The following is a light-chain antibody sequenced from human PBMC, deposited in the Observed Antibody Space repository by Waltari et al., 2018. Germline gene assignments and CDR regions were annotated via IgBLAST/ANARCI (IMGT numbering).Light chain of an antibody. V-gene: IGKV3-20*01. CDR2: GAS. J-gene: IGKJ1*01. CDR3: QKYDRLPAT. Sequence: EIVFSQSPGTLSMSQGERGTLSCRASQSVSRFLAWYQQKPGQAPRLLIYGASTRATGIPDRFSGSGSGTDFSLTISRLEPEDLAVYYCQKYDRLPATFGQGTKVEIK. CDR1: QSVSRF.